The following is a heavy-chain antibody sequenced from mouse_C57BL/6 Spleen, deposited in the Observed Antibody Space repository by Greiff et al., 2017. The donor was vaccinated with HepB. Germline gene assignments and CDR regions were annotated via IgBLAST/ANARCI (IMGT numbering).Heavy chain of an antibody. CDR1: GYTFTDYY. J-gene: IGHJ4*01. D-gene: IGHD6-5*01. CDR3: ARGCNDPYAMDY. Sequence: EVQLQQSGAELVKPGASVKISCTASGYTFTDYYMNWVKQSPEKSLEWIGEINPENGDTNYNPKFKGKATLTVDTSSSTAYMELRSLTSEDSAVYNCARGCNDPYAMDYWGQGTSVTVSS. CDR2: INPENGDT. V-gene: IGHV1-26*01.